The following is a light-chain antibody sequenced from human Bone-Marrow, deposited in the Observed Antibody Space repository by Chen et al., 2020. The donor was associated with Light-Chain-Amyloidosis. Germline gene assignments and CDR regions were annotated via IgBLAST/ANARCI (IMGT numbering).Light chain of an antibody. Sequence: QSALTQPASVSGSPGQSITIPCTGTSSDVGGDNHVSWYQQHPDKAPKLMIYEVTNRPSWVPARFSGSKSDTTASLTISGLQTEDESDYFCSSYTITNTLVFGSGTRVTVL. CDR3: SSYTITNTLV. CDR1: SSDVGGDNH. J-gene: IGLJ1*01. V-gene: IGLV2-14*01. CDR2: EVT.